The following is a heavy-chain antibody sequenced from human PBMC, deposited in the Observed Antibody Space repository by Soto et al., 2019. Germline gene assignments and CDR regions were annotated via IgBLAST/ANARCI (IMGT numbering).Heavy chain of an antibody. D-gene: IGHD5-12*01. Sequence: EGSLRLSCAASRFTFSSYWMSWVRQAPGKGLEWVANIKQDGSEKYYVDSVKGRFTISRDNAKNSLYLQMNSLRAEDTAVYYCAREMATIDAFDIWGQGTMVTVSS. CDR2: IKQDGSEK. CDR3: AREMATIDAFDI. CDR1: RFTFSSYW. V-gene: IGHV3-7*01. J-gene: IGHJ3*02.